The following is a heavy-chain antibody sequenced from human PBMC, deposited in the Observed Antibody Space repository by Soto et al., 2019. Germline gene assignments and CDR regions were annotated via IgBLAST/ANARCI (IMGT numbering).Heavy chain of an antibody. CDR2: FDPEDGET. D-gene: IGHD3-3*01. J-gene: IGHJ5*02. CDR3: ARAGDDFWSDYYTAPRWFDP. Sequence: ASVKVSCKVSGYTLTELSMHWVRQAPGKGLEWMGGFDPEDGETIYAQKFQGRVTMTRTTSISTAYMELSSLRSEDTAVYYCARAGDDFWSDYYTAPRWFDPWGQGTLVTVSS. CDR1: GYTLTELS. V-gene: IGHV1-24*01.